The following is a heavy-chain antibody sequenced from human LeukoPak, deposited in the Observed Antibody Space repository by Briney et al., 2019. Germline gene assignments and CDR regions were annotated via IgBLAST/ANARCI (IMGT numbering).Heavy chain of an antibody. CDR3: AKSVDDGDYVPDY. D-gene: IGHD4-17*01. J-gene: IGHJ4*02. Sequence: HPGRSLRLSCAASGFTFSSYGMHWVRQAPGKGLERVAVISYDGSNKYYADSVKGRFTISRDNSKNTLYLQMNSLRAEDTAVYYCAKSVDDGDYVPDYWGQGTLVTVSS. V-gene: IGHV3-30*18. CDR1: GFTFSSYG. CDR2: ISYDGSNK.